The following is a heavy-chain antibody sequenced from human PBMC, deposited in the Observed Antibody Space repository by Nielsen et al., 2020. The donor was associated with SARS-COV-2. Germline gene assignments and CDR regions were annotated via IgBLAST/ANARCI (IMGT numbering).Heavy chain of an antibody. V-gene: IGHV3-7*02. CDR2: IKQDGSEK. Sequence: GESLKISCAASGFTFSSYWMSWVRQAPGKGLEWVANIKQDGSEKYYVDSVKGRFTISGDNAKNSLYLQMNSLRAEDTAVYYCARAGGFGELFDGMDVWGQGTTVTVSS. CDR1: GFTFSSYW. J-gene: IGHJ6*02. D-gene: IGHD3-10*01. CDR3: ARAGGFGELFDGMDV.